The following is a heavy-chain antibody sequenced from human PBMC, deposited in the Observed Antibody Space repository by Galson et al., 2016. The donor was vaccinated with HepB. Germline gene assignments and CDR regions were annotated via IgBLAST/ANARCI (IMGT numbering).Heavy chain of an antibody. J-gene: IGHJ4*02. CDR1: GFSLTSDKMG. CDR3: ALGGSSKDYDY. V-gene: IGHV2-5*02. D-gene: IGHD1-26*01. Sequence: PALVKPTQTLTLTCTFSGFSLTSDKMGVGWIRQPPGKALEWLALMYWDDEKHYSLSLKSRLSITKDTSKNQVVLTMTNMDPVDTATYYCALGGSSKDYDYWGQGTLVTVSS. CDR2: MYWDDEK.